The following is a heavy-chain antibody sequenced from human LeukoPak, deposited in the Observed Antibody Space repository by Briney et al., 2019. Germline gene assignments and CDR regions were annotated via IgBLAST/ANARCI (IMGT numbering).Heavy chain of an antibody. CDR1: GGSISSSSYY. CDR2: IYYSGST. J-gene: IGHJ5*02. V-gene: IGHV4-39*07. CDR3: AREIAAAGTFTFDP. D-gene: IGHD6-13*01. Sequence: PSETLSLTCTVSGGSISSSSYYWGWIRQPPGKGLEWIGSIYYSGSTYYNPSLKSRVTISVDTSKNQFSLKLSSVTAADTAVYYCAREIAAAGTFTFDPWGQGTLVTVSS.